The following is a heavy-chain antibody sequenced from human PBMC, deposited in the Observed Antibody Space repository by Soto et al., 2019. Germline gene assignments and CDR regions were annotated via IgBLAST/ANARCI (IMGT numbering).Heavy chain of an antibody. D-gene: IGHD6-13*01. CDR3: ARGRIAAAGTSYYYYGMDV. CDR1: GYTFTSYG. J-gene: IGHJ6*02. CDR2: ISAYNGNT. V-gene: IGHV1-18*01. Sequence: ASVKVSCKASGYTFTSYGISWVRQAPGQGLEWMGWISAYNGNTNYAQKLQGRVTMTTDTSTSTAYMELRSLRSDDTAVYYCARGRIAAAGTSYYYYGMDVWGQGTTVTVSS.